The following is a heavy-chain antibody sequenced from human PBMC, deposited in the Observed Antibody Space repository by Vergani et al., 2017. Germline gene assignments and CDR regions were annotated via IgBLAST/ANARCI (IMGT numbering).Heavy chain of an antibody. Sequence: EVQLVQSGAEVKKPGESLKISCKGSGFSFSTYWIGWGRQMPGKGREWMGLIFPGDSQIRSSLSFQGRVTTSADKSISTAYLQWYSLQASHTAMYYCARLGDAYYYLFISIWSQRTALTVSS. CDR3: ARLGDAYYYLFISI. J-gene: IGHJ3*02. CDR1: GFSFSTYW. D-gene: IGHD3/OR15-3a*01. V-gene: IGHV5-51*01. CDR2: IFPGDSQI.